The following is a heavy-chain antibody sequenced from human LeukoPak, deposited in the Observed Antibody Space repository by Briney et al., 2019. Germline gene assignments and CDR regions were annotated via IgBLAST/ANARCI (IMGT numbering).Heavy chain of an antibody. CDR3: ARHFGSTQDYFDF. Sequence: SETLSLTCTVSGGSISGSYWTWIRQPPGKGLEWVANIYNSGTTNYNPSLQSQLTISVDTSKNQVSLKLSSVTAADTAIYYCARHFGSTQDYFDFWGQGTLVTVSS. J-gene: IGHJ4*02. V-gene: IGHV4-59*08. CDR2: IYNSGTT. D-gene: IGHD3-16*01. CDR1: GGSISGSY.